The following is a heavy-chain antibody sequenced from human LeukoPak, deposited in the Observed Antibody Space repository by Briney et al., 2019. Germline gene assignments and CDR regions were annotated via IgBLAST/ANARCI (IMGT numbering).Heavy chain of an antibody. CDR2: IKHDGSDH. D-gene: IGHD3-9*01. J-gene: IGHJ4*02. CDR3: VRHPGSYNVLTGYSYYFDY. Sequence: PGGSLRLSCVGSGFTFGSYWMSWVRQAPGKGLEWVANIKHDGSDHYYADSVAGRFTISRDNAKNSLYQEMSSLRAEDAAVYFCVRHPGSYNVLTGYSYYFDYWGQGTLVTVSS. V-gene: IGHV3-7*01. CDR1: GFTFGSYW.